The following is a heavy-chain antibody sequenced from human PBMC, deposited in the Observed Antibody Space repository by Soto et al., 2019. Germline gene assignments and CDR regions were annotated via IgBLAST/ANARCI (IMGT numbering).Heavy chain of an antibody. Sequence: HPGGSLRLSCAASGFTFSSYAMNWVRQAPGKGLEWVSTLDGNGLGTYYAESVKGRFIISRDNSKNTVYLQMNILRVEDTAVYYCAKAPDLLVYSPHFWGQGTRVTVSS. J-gene: IGHJ4*02. D-gene: IGHD2-8*01. CDR2: LDGNGLGT. V-gene: IGHV3-23*01. CDR3: AKAPDLLVYSPHF. CDR1: GFTFSSYA.